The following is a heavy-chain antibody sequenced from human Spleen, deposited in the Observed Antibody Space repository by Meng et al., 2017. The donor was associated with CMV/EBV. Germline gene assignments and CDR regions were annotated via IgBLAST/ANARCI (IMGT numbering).Heavy chain of an antibody. V-gene: IGHV3-30*02. Sequence: QVQLVESGGGVVQPGGSLRLSCAASGFTFSSYGMHWVRQAPGKGLEWVAFIRYDGSNKYYADSVKGRFTISRDNSKNTLYLQMNSLRAEDTAVYYCAKDLAEQWLVYWGQGTLVTVSS. J-gene: IGHJ4*02. D-gene: IGHD6-19*01. CDR2: IRYDGSNK. CDR1: GFTFSSYG. CDR3: AKDLAEQWLVY.